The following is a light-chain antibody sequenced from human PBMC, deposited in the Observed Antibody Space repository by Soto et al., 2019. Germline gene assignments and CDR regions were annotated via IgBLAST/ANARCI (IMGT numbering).Light chain of an antibody. Sequence: QLVLTQSSSASASLGSSVKLTCTLSSGHSSYIIAWHEQQPGKAPRYLMKLEGSGSYNKGSGVPDRFSGSRSGADRYLTISDLHFEDEADYYCDPCDSNTHTVFGGGTKLTVL. CDR3: DPCDSNTHTV. V-gene: IGLV4-60*02. CDR1: SGHSSYI. CDR2: LEGSGSY. J-gene: IGLJ3*02.